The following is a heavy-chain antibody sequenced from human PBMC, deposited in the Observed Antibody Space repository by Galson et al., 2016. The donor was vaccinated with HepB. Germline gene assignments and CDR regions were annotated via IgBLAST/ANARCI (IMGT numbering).Heavy chain of an antibody. J-gene: IGHJ4*02. CDR1: GASVSSNSAA. CDR3: ARVHQGWYAGYFDY. CDR2: TYYRSKWYN. Sequence: AISGASVSSNSAAWTWIRQSPSRGLEWLGRTYYRSKWYNDYEVSVKSRITINPDTSKNQFSLQLNSVTPEDTAVYYCARVHQGWYAGYFDYWGQGTLVTVSS. D-gene: IGHD6-19*01. V-gene: IGHV6-1*01.